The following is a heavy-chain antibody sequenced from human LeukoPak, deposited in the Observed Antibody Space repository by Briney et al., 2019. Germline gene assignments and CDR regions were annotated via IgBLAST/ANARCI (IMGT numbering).Heavy chain of an antibody. CDR1: GGSFSGYY. Sequence: SETLSLTCAVYGGSFSGYYWSWIRQPPGKGLEWIGEINHSGSTNYNPSLKSRVTISVDTSKNQFSLKLSSVTAADTAVYYCASGGATTPSDYWGQGTLVTVSS. CDR3: ASGGATTPSDY. CDR2: INHSGST. D-gene: IGHD1-26*01. J-gene: IGHJ4*02. V-gene: IGHV4-34*01.